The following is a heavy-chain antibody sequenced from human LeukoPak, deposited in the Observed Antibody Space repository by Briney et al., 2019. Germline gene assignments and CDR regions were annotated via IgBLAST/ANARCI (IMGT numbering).Heavy chain of an antibody. CDR2: ISGGGSA. D-gene: IGHD2-21*02. CDR3: ARSGDYIYYYYGMDV. V-gene: IGHV3-23*01. CDR1: GFTFSSYS. J-gene: IGHJ6*02. Sequence: GGSLRLSCEASGFTFSSYSMSWVRQAPGKGLEWVSAISGGGSAFYGDSVKGRFTISRDTSKNTLYLQMNSLSAEDTAVYYCARSGDYIYYYYGMDVWGQGTTVTVSS.